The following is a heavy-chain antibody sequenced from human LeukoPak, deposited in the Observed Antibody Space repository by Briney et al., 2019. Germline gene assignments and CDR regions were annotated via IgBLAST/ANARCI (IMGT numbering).Heavy chain of an antibody. CDR1: GYTFTSYG. CDR3: ARNAENYDFWSGRNWFDP. V-gene: IGHV1-18*01. CDR2: ISAYNGNT. Sequence: ASVKVSCKASGYTFTSYGISWVRQAPGQGPEWMGWISAYNGNTNYVQKVQGRVTMTTDTSTSTAYMELRSLRSDDTAVYYCARNAENYDFWSGRNWFDPWGQGTLVTVSS. D-gene: IGHD3-3*01. J-gene: IGHJ5*02.